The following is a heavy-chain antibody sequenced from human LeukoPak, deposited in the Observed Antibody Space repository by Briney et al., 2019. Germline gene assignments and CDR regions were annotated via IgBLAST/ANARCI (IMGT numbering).Heavy chain of an antibody. V-gene: IGHV3-7*01. D-gene: IGHD3-10*01. CDR3: AKEGAYPIITYDS. Sequence: GGSLRLSCAASGFTFSSYSMNWVRQAPGKGLEWVANIKRDGNEKYYVDSVKGRFSISRDNAKNSLYLQMDSLRAEDTAVYYCAKEGAYPIITYDSWGQGALVTVSS. CDR1: GFTFSSYS. CDR2: IKRDGNEK. J-gene: IGHJ5*01.